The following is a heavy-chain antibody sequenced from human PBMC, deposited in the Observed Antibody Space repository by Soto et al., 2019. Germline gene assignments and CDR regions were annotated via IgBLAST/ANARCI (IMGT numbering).Heavy chain of an antibody. CDR3: ARESSTAAIAAAGTRAFDI. V-gene: IGHV3-64*01. CDR2: ISSNGGST. D-gene: IGHD6-13*01. Sequence: GGSLRLSCAASGFTFSSYAMHWVRQAPGKGLEYVSAISSNGGSTYYANSEKGRFTISRDNSKNTLYLQMGSLRAEDLAVSYCARESSTAAIAAAGTRAFDIWGQGTMVTVSS. CDR1: GFTFSSYA. J-gene: IGHJ3*02.